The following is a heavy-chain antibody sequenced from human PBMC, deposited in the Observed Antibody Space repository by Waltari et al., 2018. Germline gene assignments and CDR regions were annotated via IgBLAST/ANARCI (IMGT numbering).Heavy chain of an antibody. CDR3: AKDRNLGRSYVVGRALEY. CDR1: GFAFSSNA. D-gene: IGHD1-26*01. Sequence: EVQLLESGGGLVKPGGSLRLSCGASGFAFSSNAMSWVRQTPGKGLEWVSGITGSGLTTIYADSVKGRFNISRDNSKNTLYLQMESLRADDTAVYYCAKDRNLGRSYVVGRALEYWGQGTLVTVSS. CDR2: ITGSGLTT. J-gene: IGHJ4*02. V-gene: IGHV3-23*01.